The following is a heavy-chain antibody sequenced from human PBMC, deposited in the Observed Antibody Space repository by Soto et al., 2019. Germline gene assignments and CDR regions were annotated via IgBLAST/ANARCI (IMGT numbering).Heavy chain of an antibody. D-gene: IGHD6-13*01. J-gene: IGHJ3*02. CDR2: INSDGSST. CDR1: GFTVSSNY. Sequence: GGSLRLSCAASGFTVSSNYMSRIRQAPGKGLEWVSRINSDGSSTSYADSVKGRFTISRDNAKNTLYLQMNSLRAEDTAVYYCARDQYSSSWIPGDAFDIWGQRTMVTVSS. CDR3: ARDQYSSSWIPGDAFDI. V-gene: IGHV3-74*01.